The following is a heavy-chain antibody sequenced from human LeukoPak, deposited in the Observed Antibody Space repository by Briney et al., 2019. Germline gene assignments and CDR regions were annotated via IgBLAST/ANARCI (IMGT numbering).Heavy chain of an antibody. J-gene: IGHJ4*02. CDR3: ARAYCSGGICTTPFDY. Sequence: GGSLRLSCAASGFAFSTFSMHWVRQAPGKGLEYVSGVSSNGDSTFYATSMKGRFAISRDNSKNTLYLQMGGLRTVDMAVYYCARAYCSGGICTTPFDYWGQGALVTVSS. D-gene: IGHD2-15*01. CDR2: VSSNGDST. V-gene: IGHV3-64*01. CDR1: GFAFSTFS.